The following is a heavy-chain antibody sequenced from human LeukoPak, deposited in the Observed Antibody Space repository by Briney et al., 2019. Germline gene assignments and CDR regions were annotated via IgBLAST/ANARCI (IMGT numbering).Heavy chain of an antibody. J-gene: IGHJ4*02. Sequence: ASVKVSCQASGYTFTHYYMHWVRQAPGQALEWMGWINPNSGGTNYAQKFQGRVTMTRDTSISTAYMELSRLRSDDTAVYYCARAGYSYGYEDYWGQGTLVTVS. CDR3: ARAGYSYGYEDY. D-gene: IGHD5-18*01. CDR1: GYTFTHYY. V-gene: IGHV1-2*02. CDR2: INPNSGGT.